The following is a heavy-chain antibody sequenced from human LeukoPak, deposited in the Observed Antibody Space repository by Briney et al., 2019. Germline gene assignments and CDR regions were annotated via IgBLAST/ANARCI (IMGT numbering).Heavy chain of an antibody. CDR1: GFTFDDYA. J-gene: IGHJ4*02. D-gene: IGHD5-12*01. V-gene: IGHV3-9*01. CDR2: ISWNSGSI. Sequence: GGSLRLSCAASGFTFDDYAMPWVRQAPGKGLEWVSGISWNSGSIGYADSVKGRFTISRDNAKNSLYLQMNSLRAEDTALYYCAKAKRGYSGYEFDYWGQGTLVTVSS. CDR3: AKAKRGYSGYEFDY.